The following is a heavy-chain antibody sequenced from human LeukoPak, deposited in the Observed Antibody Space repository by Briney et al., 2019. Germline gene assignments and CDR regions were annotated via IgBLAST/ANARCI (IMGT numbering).Heavy chain of an antibody. V-gene: IGHV3-48*03. D-gene: IGHD3-10*01. J-gene: IGHJ5*02. Sequence: GGSLRLSCAASGFTFSTYEINWVRQAPGKGLEWLSYISGSGRTTYYADFVKGRCTISRDNAKNSLYLQMNSLRVEDTAVYYCARGFNSAWFGGDLWGQGTLVTVSS. CDR1: GFTFSTYE. CDR2: ISGSGRTT. CDR3: ARGFNSAWFGGDL.